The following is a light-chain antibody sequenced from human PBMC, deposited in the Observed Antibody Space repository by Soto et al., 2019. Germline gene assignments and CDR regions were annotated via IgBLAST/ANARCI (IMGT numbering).Light chain of an antibody. CDR3: QQYGSSPIT. CDR2: GAS. J-gene: IGKJ5*01. V-gene: IGKV3-20*01. Sequence: EIVLTQSPGTLSLSPGERATLSCRTSQTVSSNFLAWYQQKPGQAPSLLIYGASSRATGIPDRFSGSGSGTDFTLTISRLEPEVFALYYCQQYGSSPITFGQGTRLEIK. CDR1: QTVSSNF.